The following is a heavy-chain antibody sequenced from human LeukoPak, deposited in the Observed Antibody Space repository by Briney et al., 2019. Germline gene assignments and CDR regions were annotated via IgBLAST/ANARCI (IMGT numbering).Heavy chain of an antibody. J-gene: IGHJ4*02. V-gene: IGHV3-30*18. CDR3: AKGSGAYGHPTSPLFDF. CDR1: RFAFNYYG. CDR2: VSADGSER. D-gene: IGHD3-3*01. Sequence: GGSLRLSCMGSRFAFNYYGMHWVRQTPGRGLEWVAVVSADGSERYYAEFVKGRFTISRDNSKNTLFLEMSSLRTEDTALYYCAKGSGAYGHPTSPLFDFWGQGTLVTVSS.